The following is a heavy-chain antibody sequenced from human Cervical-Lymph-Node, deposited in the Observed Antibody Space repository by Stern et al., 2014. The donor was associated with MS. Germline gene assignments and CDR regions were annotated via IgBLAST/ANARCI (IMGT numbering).Heavy chain of an antibody. V-gene: IGHV1-69*01. CDR2: IIPIFGTA. CDR1: GGTFSSYA. Sequence: VQLVESGAEVKKPGSSVKVSCKASGGTFSSYAISWVRQAPGQGLEWMGGIIPIFGTAKYAQKFQGRVTMTADASTVYLELSSLTSEDTAVYYCATKVVVVTAAPFGAFDIWGQGTMVTVSS. D-gene: IGHD2-15*01. CDR3: ATKVVVVTAAPFGAFDI. J-gene: IGHJ3*02.